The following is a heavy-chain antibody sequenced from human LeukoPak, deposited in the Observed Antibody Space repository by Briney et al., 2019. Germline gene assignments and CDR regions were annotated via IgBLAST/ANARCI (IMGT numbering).Heavy chain of an antibody. J-gene: IGHJ4*02. CDR2: MSANSGNT. Sequence: ASVTVSFTTSGYTFINYDINWIRQAPGQGLEWLGWMSANSGNTGYAQKFQGRVTMTRTTSISTAFMELSRLTFEDTAVYYCVRTPPKGDIDYWGQGTLVTVSS. V-gene: IGHV1-8*01. CDR1: GYTFINYD. D-gene: IGHD2-21*02. CDR3: VRTPPKGDIDY.